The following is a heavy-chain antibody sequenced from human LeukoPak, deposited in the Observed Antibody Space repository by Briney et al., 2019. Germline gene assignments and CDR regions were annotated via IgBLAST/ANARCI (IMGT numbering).Heavy chain of an antibody. CDR3: AREKVGATSRRYFIDY. V-gene: IGHV3-74*01. CDR1: GFTFSSYW. Sequence: GGSLRLSCAASGFTFSSYWMHWVRQAPGKGLVWVSRINSDGSSTSYADSVKGRFTISRDNAKSTLYLQMNSLRAEDTAVYYCAREKVGATSRRYFIDYWGQGTLVTVSS. J-gene: IGHJ4*02. D-gene: IGHD1-26*01. CDR2: INSDGSST.